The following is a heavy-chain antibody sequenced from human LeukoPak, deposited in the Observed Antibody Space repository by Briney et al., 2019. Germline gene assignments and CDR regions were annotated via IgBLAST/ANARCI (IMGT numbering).Heavy chain of an antibody. CDR2: INHSAST. J-gene: IGHJ4*02. Sequence: SETLSLTCAVYGGSFSGYYWSGIPEPPGKGREWSGEINHSASTNYNPSLTSRVTISVDTSKNQFSLELSSVTAADTAVYYCARGMRYYDYVWGSYRSPFDYWGQGTLVTVSS. CDR3: ARGMRYYDYVWGSYRSPFDY. V-gene: IGHV4-34*01. D-gene: IGHD3-16*02. CDR1: GGSFSGYY.